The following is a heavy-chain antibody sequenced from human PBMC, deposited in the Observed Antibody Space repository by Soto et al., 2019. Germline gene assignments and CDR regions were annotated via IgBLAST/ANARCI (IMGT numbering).Heavy chain of an antibody. D-gene: IGHD1-26*01. CDR1: GFTFSSYA. CDR3: ARDRSGSYYVYWYFDL. V-gene: IGHV3-30-3*01. Sequence: PGGSLRLSCAASGFTFSSYAMHWFRQAPGKGLEWVGLISYDGSKRYYADSVKGRFTISRDNSKNTLYLQMNSLRAEDTAVYYCARDRSGSYYVYWYFDLWGRGTLVTVSS. J-gene: IGHJ2*01. CDR2: ISYDGSKR.